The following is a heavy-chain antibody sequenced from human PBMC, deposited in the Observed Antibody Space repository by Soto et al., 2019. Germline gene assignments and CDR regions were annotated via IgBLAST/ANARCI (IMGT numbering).Heavy chain of an antibody. D-gene: IGHD2-15*01. CDR2: ISYDGSNK. Sequence: GESLRLSCAASGFTFSSYGMHWVRQAPGKGLEWVAVISYDGSNKYYADSVKGRFTISRDNSKNTLYLQMNSLRAEDTAVYYCAKLPYCSGGSCSIDYWGQGTLVTVSS. CDR3: AKLPYCSGGSCSIDY. V-gene: IGHV3-30*18. J-gene: IGHJ4*02. CDR1: GFTFSSYG.